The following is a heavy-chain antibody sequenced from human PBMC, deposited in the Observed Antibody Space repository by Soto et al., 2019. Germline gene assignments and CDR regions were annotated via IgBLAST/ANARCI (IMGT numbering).Heavy chain of an antibody. V-gene: IGHV3-11*01. J-gene: IGHJ4*02. D-gene: IGHD3-22*01. CDR1: GFTFSEHY. CDR2: VSSSDSTV. Sequence: QVHLVESGGGLVKPGGSLRLSCAVSGFTFSEHYMSWIRQAPGKGLEWISYVSSSDSTVYYADSVTGRFTIPWDNAKNSLYLQMHSLRVEDTAGYYCARYLGYYDSSGYFDYWGQGTLVTVSS. CDR3: ARYLGYYDSSGYFDY.